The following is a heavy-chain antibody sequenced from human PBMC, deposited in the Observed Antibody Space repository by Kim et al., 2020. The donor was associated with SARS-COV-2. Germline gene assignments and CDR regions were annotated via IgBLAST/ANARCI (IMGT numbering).Heavy chain of an antibody. J-gene: IGHJ6*03. D-gene: IGHD6-13*01. V-gene: IGHV1-3*01. CDR3: ARAAAADLSYYYYYMDV. Sequence: FQGRVTITRDTSASTAYMELSSLRSEDTAVYYCARAAAADLSYYYYYMDVWGKGTTVTVSS.